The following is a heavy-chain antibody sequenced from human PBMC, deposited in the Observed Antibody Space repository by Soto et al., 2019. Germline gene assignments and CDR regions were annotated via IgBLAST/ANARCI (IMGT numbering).Heavy chain of an antibody. J-gene: IGHJ6*02. Sequence: GGSLRLSCAASGFTFSSYAMHWVRQAPGKGLEYVSAISSNGGSTYYADSVKGRFTISRDNSKNTLYLQMGSLRAEDMAVYYCAREGYSSSVPYYYGMDVWGQGTTVTVSS. CDR2: ISSNGGST. CDR3: AREGYSSSVPYYYGMDV. V-gene: IGHV3-64*02. CDR1: GFTFSSYA. D-gene: IGHD6-6*01.